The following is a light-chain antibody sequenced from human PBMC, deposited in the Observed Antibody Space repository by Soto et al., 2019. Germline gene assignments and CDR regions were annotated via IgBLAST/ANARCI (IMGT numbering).Light chain of an antibody. CDR3: LQHYAFSFT. V-gene: IGKV1-17*01. CDR1: QDIRIS. CDR2: TIS. Sequence: DIQMTQSPSSLSASVGDRVTITCRASQDIRISLDWFQQKPGTAPKRLIYTISKLQSGVPSRFSGGASRTDFTLTISLQQAEYSANYCCLQHYAFSFTFGPGTKVDL. J-gene: IGKJ3*01.